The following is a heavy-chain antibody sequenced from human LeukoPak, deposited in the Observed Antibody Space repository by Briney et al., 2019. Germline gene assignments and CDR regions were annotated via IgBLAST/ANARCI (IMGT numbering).Heavy chain of an antibody. J-gene: IGHJ4*02. CDR3: ARLPGGSGWYFDY. CDR1: GFTVSSNY. CDR2: IYSGGST. Sequence: PGGSLRLSCAASGFTVSSNYMSWVRQAPGKGLEWVSVIYSGGSTYYADSVKGRFTISRDNSKNTLYLQMNSLRAEDTAVYYCARLPGGSGWYFDYWGQGTLVTVSS. V-gene: IGHV3-53*01. D-gene: IGHD6-19*01.